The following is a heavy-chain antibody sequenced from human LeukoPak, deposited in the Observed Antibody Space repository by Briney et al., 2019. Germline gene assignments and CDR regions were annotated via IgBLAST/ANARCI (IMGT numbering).Heavy chain of an antibody. CDR3: ARWGRYCSSTSCPRE. D-gene: IGHD2-2*01. V-gene: IGHV4-30-4*08. CDR2: IYYSGST. J-gene: IGHJ4*02. Sequence: PSETLSLTCTVSGGSISSGDDYWSWIRQPPGKGLEWIGYIYYSGSTYYNPSLKSRVTISVDTSKNQFSLKLSSVTAADTAVYYCARWGRYCSSTSCPREWGQGTLVTVSS. CDR1: GGSISSGDDY.